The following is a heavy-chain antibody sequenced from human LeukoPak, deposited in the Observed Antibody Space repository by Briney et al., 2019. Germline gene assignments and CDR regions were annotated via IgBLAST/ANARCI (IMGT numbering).Heavy chain of an antibody. Sequence: GGSLRLSCAASGFTFSSYAMHWVRQAPGKGLEWVAVISYDGSNKYYADSVKGRFTISRDNSKNTLYLQMNSLRAEDTAVYYCAKVVLRYFGYWGQGTLVTVSS. J-gene: IGHJ4*02. CDR1: GFTFSSYA. CDR3: AKVVLRYFGY. CDR2: ISYDGSNK. D-gene: IGHD3-9*01. V-gene: IGHV3-30-3*01.